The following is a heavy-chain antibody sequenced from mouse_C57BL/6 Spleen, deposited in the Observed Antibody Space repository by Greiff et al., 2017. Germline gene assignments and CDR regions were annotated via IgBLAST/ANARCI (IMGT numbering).Heavy chain of an antibody. CDR3: AGSITTVVAHWYFDV. V-gene: IGHV3-6*01. CDR1: GYSITSGYY. CDR2: ISYDGSN. D-gene: IGHD1-1*01. J-gene: IGHJ1*03. Sequence: DVKLQESGPGLVKPSQSLSLTCSVTGYSITSGYYWNWIRQFPGNKLEWMGYISYDGSNNYNPSLKNRISITRDTSKNQFFLKLNSVTTEDTATYYCAGSITTVVAHWYFDVWGTGTTVTVSS.